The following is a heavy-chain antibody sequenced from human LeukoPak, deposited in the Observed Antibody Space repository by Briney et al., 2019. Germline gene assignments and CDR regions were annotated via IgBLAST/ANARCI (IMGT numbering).Heavy chain of an antibody. CDR3: ARDRKYDYSNFPKDY. V-gene: IGHV3-20*04. CDR2: INWNGGST. Sequence: RPGGSLRLSCAASGFTFDDYGMRWVRQAPGKGLEWVSGINWNGGSTGYADSVKGRFTLSRDNAKNALYLQMNSLRAEDTALYYCARDRKYDYSNFPKDYWGQGTLVTVSS. D-gene: IGHD4-11*01. CDR1: GFTFDDYG. J-gene: IGHJ4*02.